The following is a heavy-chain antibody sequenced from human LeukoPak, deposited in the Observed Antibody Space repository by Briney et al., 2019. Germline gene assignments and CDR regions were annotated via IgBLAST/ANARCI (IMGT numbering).Heavy chain of an antibody. CDR1: GGSIISSDYH. D-gene: IGHD2-15*01. CDR3: ARHCCSGPAKRVFDI. J-gene: IGHJ3*02. Sequence: SETLSLTCTVSGGSIISSDYHWGWVRQPPGKGLEWIGTISYSGNTDYNPSLRSRVTISVDTSNNQFSLRLGSVTAAGTAVYHCARHCCSGPAKRVFDIWGQGTMVTVSS. V-gene: IGHV4-39*01. CDR2: ISYSGNT.